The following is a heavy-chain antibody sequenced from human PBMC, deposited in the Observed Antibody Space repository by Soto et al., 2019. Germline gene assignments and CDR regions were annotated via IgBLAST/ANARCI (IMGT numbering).Heavy chain of an antibody. CDR2: ISWNSDSI. CDR1: GFTFDDYA. J-gene: IGHJ4*02. CDR3: AKSYDILTGYHRGPFDY. Sequence: GGSLRLSCAASGFTFDDYAMFWVRQAPGKGLEWVSGISWNSDSIGYADSVKGRFTISRDNAKNSLFLQMNSLRAEDTAFYYCAKSYDILTGYHRGPFDYWGQGTLVTVSS. V-gene: IGHV3-9*01. D-gene: IGHD3-9*01.